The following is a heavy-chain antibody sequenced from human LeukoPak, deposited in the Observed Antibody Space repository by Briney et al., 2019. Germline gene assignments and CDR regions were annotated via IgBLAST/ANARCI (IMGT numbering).Heavy chain of an antibody. Sequence: GASVTVSFKASGCTFTSNNLHWVRQGPGQGHEWMGIISPSGGITSYTQKFQGRVAMTRDMSTTTVYMELSSLRSDDTAVYYCARAIGAACSIDYWGQGTLVTVSS. J-gene: IGHJ4*02. V-gene: IGHV1-46*01. CDR1: GCTFTSNN. CDR2: ISPSGGIT. D-gene: IGHD6-13*01. CDR3: ARAIGAACSIDY.